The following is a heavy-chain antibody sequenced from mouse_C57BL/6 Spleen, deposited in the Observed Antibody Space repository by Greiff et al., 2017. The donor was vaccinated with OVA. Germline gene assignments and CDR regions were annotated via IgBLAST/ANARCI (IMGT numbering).Heavy chain of an antibody. D-gene: IGHD1-1*01. CDR2: ISRGSSTI. J-gene: IGHJ4*01. CDR1: GFTFSDYG. CDR3: ARGYYYGSSYPAMDY. V-gene: IGHV5-17*01. Sequence: EVQRVESGGGLVKPGGSLKLSCAASGFTFSDYGMHWVRQAPEKGLEWVAYISRGSSTIYYADTVKGRFTISRDNAKNTLFLQMTSLRSEDTAMYYCARGYYYGSSYPAMDYWGQGTSVTVSS.